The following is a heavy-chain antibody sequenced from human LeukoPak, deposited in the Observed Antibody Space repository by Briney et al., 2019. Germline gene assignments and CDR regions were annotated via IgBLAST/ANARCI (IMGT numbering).Heavy chain of an antibody. D-gene: IGHD4-17*01. CDR3: ARDKSYGDSSDY. Sequence: GGALSLSVSPPGFTLSNNWRAWVPRTPGRGLEGEAKINQAGSEKYYVGSVKGRFTISRDNDRNSLYLQMNSLRAEDTAVYYCARDKSYGDSSDYWGQGTLVTVSS. V-gene: IGHV3-7*01. J-gene: IGHJ4*02. CDR1: GFTLSNNW. CDR2: INQAGSEK.